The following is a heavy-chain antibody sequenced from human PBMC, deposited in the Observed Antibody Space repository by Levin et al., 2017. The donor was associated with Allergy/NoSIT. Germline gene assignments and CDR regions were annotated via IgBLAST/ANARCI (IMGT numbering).Heavy chain of an antibody. CDR2: ISYDGSNK. J-gene: IGHJ2*01. CDR3: ARDGIAVDGDWYFDL. D-gene: IGHD6-19*01. CDR1: GFTFSSYA. Sequence: GGSLRLSCAASGFTFSSYAMHWVRQAPGKGLEWVAVISYDGSNKYYADSVKGRFTISRDNSKNTLYLQMNSLRAEDTAVYYCARDGIAVDGDWYFDLWGRGTLVTVSS. V-gene: IGHV3-30-3*01.